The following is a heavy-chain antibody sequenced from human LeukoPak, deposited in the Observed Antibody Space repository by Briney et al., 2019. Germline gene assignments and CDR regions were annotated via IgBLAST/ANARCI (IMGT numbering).Heavy chain of an antibody. J-gene: IGHJ4*02. D-gene: IGHD1-7*01. Sequence: SETLSLTCTVSGGSISSYYWSWIRQPPGKGLEWIGYIYTSGSTNHNPSLKSRVTISVDTSKNQFSLKLSSVTAADTAVYYCARHSVGGTTAAYYFDYWGQGTLVTVSS. V-gene: IGHV4-4*09. CDR3: ARHSVGGTTAAYYFDY. CDR2: IYTSGST. CDR1: GGSISSYY.